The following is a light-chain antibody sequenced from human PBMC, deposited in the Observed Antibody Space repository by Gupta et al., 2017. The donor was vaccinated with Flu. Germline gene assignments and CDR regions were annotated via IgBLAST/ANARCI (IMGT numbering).Light chain of an antibody. CDR1: SSNVGDNY. CDR3: GTWDASLSAKV. J-gene: IGLJ3*02. V-gene: IGLV1-51*01. CDR2: DNT. Sequence: RVTISCSGSSSNVGDNYVSWYQLLPGTAPQLLMYDNTRRPSGIPDRFSGSKSGTSATLDITGLQAGDEAVYYCGTWDASLSAKVFGGGTKLTVL.